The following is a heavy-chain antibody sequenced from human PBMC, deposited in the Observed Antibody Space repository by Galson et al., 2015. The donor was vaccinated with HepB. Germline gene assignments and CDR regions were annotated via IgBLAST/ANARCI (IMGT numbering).Heavy chain of an antibody. J-gene: IGHJ4*02. Sequence: SLRLSCAASGFTFSSYWMSWVRQAPGKGLEWVANIKQDGSEKYYVDSVKGRFTISRDNAKNSLYLQMNSLRAEDTAVYYCARDPSHYDVLWDYWGQGTLVTVSS. CDR3: ARDPSHYDVLWDY. V-gene: IGHV3-7*03. CDR1: GFTFSSYW. D-gene: IGHD3-22*01. CDR2: IKQDGSEK.